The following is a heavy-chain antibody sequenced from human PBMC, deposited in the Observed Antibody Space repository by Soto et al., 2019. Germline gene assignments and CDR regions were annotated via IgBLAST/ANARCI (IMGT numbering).Heavy chain of an antibody. D-gene: IGHD1-26*01. CDR1: GFTVSNSY. CDR3: ARGGPPTSNWFDP. V-gene: IGHV3-66*01. J-gene: IGHJ5*02. CDR2: IYSGGST. Sequence: VPLVESGGGLVQPGGSLRLSCAASGFTVSNSYINWVRQAPGKGLEWVSVIYSGGSTYYADSVKGRFTISRDNSKNTLYLQMNSLRAEDTAVYYCARGGPPTSNWFDPWGQGTLVTVSS.